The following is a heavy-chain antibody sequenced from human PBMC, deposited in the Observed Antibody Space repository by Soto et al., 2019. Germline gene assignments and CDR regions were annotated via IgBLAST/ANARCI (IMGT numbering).Heavy chain of an antibody. D-gene: IGHD3-3*01. CDR1: GFTFSDYA. V-gene: IGHV3-30-3*01. Sequence: QVQIVESGGGVVRPGRPLTLSCAASGFTFSDYAMHWVRQAPGKGMEWVAVISPDGSTEGYADSVKGRFTISRDNSKNTLFRQMNSLRVEDTAEYFCARRFFEWCKNGLDVWGQGTTVTVSS. CDR2: ISPDGSTE. J-gene: IGHJ6*02. CDR3: ARRFFEWCKNGLDV.